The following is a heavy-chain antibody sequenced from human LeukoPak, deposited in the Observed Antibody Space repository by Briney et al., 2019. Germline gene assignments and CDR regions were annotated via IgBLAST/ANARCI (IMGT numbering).Heavy chain of an antibody. CDR1: GGTFSSYA. J-gene: IGHJ4*02. CDR3: ARDAGDYGDYYFDY. CDR2: IIPILGIA. D-gene: IGHD4-17*01. Sequence: GASVKVSCKASGGTFSSYAISWVRQAPGQGLEWMGRIIPILGIANYAQKFQGRVTITADKSTRTAYMELSSLRSEDTAVYYCARDAGDYGDYYFDYWGQGTLVTVSS. V-gene: IGHV1-69*04.